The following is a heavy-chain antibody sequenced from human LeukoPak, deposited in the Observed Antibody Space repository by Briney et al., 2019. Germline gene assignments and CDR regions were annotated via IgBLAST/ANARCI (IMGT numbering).Heavy chain of an antibody. CDR1: GFTFSTYW. D-gene: IGHD1-26*01. CDR2: VDSDGSDT. Sequence: GGSLRLSCAASGFTFSTYWMHWVRHAPGKGLVRVSRVDSDGSDTTYADSVKGRFTISRDNAKNTLYLQMNSLGAEDTAVYYCARDLGYYDFDSWGQGTLVTVSS. CDR3: ARDLGYYDFDS. V-gene: IGHV3-74*01. J-gene: IGHJ4*02.